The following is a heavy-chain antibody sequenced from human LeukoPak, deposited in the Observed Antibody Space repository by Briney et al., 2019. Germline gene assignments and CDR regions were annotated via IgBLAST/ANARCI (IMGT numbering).Heavy chain of an antibody. V-gene: IGHV3-66*01. Sequence: GGSLRLSCAASGFTVSNNYMSWVRQAPGKGLEWVSVIYRVGSTYYADSVKGRFTISRDNAKNSLYLQMNSLRAEDTAVYYCARDFDYDYVWGSYRYTGAFDIWGQGTMVTVSS. CDR3: ARDFDYDYVWGSYRYTGAFDI. J-gene: IGHJ3*02. CDR2: IYRVGST. CDR1: GFTVSNNY. D-gene: IGHD3-16*02.